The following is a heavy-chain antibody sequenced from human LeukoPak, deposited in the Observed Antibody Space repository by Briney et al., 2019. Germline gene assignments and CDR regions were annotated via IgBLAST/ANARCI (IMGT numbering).Heavy chain of an antibody. V-gene: IGHV4-61*02. CDR3: AKSNGYGLVDI. J-gene: IGHJ3*02. CDR2: IYTSGST. Sequence: SETLSLTCTVSGGSISGSISSYYWSWIRQPAGKGLEWIGRIYTSGSTNYNPSLKSRVSISVDTSKNQFSLKLNSVTAADTAVYYCAKSNGYGLVDIWGQGTMVTVSS. D-gene: IGHD3-10*01. CDR1: GGSISGSISSYY.